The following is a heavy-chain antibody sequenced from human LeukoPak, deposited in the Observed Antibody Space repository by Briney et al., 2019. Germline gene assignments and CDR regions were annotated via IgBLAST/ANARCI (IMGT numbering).Heavy chain of an antibody. Sequence: PSQTLSLTCTVSGVSISSYYWSWIRQPPGKGLEWIGYVYYSENTNYNPSLKSRVTISVDTSKNQFSLRLNSVTAADTAVYYCARSDYYGSVPHAFDIWGRGTMVTVSS. CDR2: VYYSENT. D-gene: IGHD3-10*01. CDR3: ARSDYYGSVPHAFDI. V-gene: IGHV4-59*01. J-gene: IGHJ3*02. CDR1: GVSISSYY.